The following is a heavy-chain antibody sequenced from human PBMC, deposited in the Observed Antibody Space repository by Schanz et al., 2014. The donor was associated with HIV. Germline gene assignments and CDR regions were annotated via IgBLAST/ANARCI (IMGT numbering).Heavy chain of an antibody. CDR2: ISSGSSHI. V-gene: IGHV3-21*01. J-gene: IGHJ4*02. D-gene: IGHD3-22*01. CDR3: ARDNHYYDSSGCFAY. CDR1: GFIFSSYS. Sequence: EVQLVESGGGLVKPGGSLRLSCAASGFIFSSYSMNWVRQAPGKGLEWVSSISSGSSHIYNADSVKGRFTISRDNARNTLYLQMNSLRAEDTAVYYCARDNHYYDSSGCFAYWGQGTLVTVSS.